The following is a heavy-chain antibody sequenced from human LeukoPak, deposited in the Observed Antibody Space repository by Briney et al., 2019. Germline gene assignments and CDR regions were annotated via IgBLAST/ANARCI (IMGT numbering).Heavy chain of an antibody. J-gene: IGHJ4*02. CDR2: NSYSGST. V-gene: IGHV4-59*01. CDR3: ARGKFDSNGYYLDY. Sequence: SETLSLTCTVSGGTISTYYWSWIRQPPGKELEWIGYNSYSGSTNYNPSLKSRVTISVDTSKNQFSLKLSSVTAADTAVYYCARGKFDSNGYYLDYWGQGTLVTVSS. D-gene: IGHD3-22*01. CDR1: GGTISTYY.